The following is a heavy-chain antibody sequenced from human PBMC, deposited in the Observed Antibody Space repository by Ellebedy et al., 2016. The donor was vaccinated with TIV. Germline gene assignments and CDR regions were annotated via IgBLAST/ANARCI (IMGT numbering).Heavy chain of an antibody. D-gene: IGHD4-23*01. CDR2: ISGTGGTI. Sequence: PGGSLRLSCAASGFTFGSYGMTWVRQVPAKGLAWVSAISGTGGTIYYADSVKGRFTISRDNSNNTLHLQMNNLGAEDTAVYYCTKAASAYGGTSGPASWGQGTLVTVSA. J-gene: IGHJ5*02. CDR1: GFTFGSYG. V-gene: IGHV3-23*01. CDR3: TKAASAYGGTSGPAS.